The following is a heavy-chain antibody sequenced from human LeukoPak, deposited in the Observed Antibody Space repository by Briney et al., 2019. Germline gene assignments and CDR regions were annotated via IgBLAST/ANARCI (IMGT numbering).Heavy chain of an antibody. CDR1: GYRFIDYY. V-gene: IGHV1-2*02. CDR3: AKRSTSRLTYFQY. Sequence: ASVKVSCKASGYRFIDYYVHWVRQAPRQGLEWVGWINPNSGATNYAHNFQGRVTITRDTSINTAYMEVSRLISDDTAVYFFAKRSTSRLTYFQYWGQGTLVTVSS. D-gene: IGHD2-2*01. CDR2: INPNSGAT. J-gene: IGHJ4*02.